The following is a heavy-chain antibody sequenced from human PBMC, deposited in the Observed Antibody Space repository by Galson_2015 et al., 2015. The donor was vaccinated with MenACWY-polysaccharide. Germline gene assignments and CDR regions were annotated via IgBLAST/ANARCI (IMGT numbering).Heavy chain of an antibody. CDR3: AKDRTAAASDGDY. Sequence: SLRLSCAASGVGFSSYGMHWVRQAPGKGLKWVAFIRYDGRCKYYADSVKGRFTLSRDNSKNTLYLQMDSLRAEDTAVYYCAKDRTAAASDGDYWAPRTLDTDSS. J-gene: IGHJ4*02. D-gene: IGHD6-13*01. CDR1: GVGFSSYG. CDR2: IRYDGRCK. V-gene: IGHV3-30*02.